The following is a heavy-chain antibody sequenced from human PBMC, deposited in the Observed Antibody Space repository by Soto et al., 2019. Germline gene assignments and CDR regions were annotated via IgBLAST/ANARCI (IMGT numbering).Heavy chain of an antibody. D-gene: IGHD3-16*01. CDR2: MSGSGITI. CDR1: GFAFKEYS. CDR3: ARLLYVSYEDYYYMDV. V-gene: IGHV3-11*01. J-gene: IGHJ6*03. Sequence: QVQLVETGGGLVKPGGSLRLSCAASGFAFKEYSMTWIRQAPGKGLEWVSLMSGSGITIHYADSMKGRFTISRDNAKNSLFLQMDSLRADDTAVYYCARLLYVSYEDYYYMDVWGKGTTVTVSS.